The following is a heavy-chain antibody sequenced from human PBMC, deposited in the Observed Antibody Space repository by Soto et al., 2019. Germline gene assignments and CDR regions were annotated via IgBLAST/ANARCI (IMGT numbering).Heavy chain of an antibody. CDR2: ISYDGNNK. D-gene: IGHD2-2*01. Sequence: QVQLVESGGGVVQPGRSLRLSCADSGFTFSPYAMHWVRQAPGKGLEWVAVISYDGNNKNYADSVKGRLAISRDNSRNTLYLHMNSLRAEDTAVYYCARARLDTPALDYWGQGTLVTVSS. J-gene: IGHJ4*02. CDR3: ARARLDTPALDY. V-gene: IGHV3-30*09. CDR1: GFTFSPYA.